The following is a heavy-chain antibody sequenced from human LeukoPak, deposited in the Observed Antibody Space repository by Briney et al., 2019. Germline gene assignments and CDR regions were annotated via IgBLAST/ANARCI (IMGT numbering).Heavy chain of an antibody. Sequence: SETLSLSCTVSGGSISSRYYYWGWIRQPPGRGLEWIGSIYYSGSTYYNPSLKSRVTISVDTSKNQFSLKLNSVTAADTAVYYCARTPGRIAAAPVDYWGQATLVTVSS. J-gene: IGHJ4*02. D-gene: IGHD6-13*01. CDR1: GGSISSRYYY. CDR3: ARTPGRIAAAPVDY. CDR2: IYYSGST. V-gene: IGHV4-39*01.